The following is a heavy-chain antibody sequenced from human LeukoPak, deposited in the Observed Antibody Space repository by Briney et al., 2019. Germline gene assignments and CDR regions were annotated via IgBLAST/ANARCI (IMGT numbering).Heavy chain of an antibody. CDR3: ARVEAVAGTTADY. J-gene: IGHJ4*02. Sequence: TSETLSLTCAVSGGSISSSNWWSWVRQPPGKGLEWIGEIYHSGSTNYNPSLKSRVTISVDKSKNQFSLKLSSVTAADTAVYYCARVEAVAGTTADYWGQGTLVTVSS. V-gene: IGHV4-4*02. CDR1: GGSISSSNW. CDR2: IYHSGST. D-gene: IGHD6-19*01.